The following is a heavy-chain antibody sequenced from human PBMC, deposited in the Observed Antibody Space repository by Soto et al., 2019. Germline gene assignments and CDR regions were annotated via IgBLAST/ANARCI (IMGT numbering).Heavy chain of an antibody. J-gene: IGHJ4*02. CDR3: ARSVLGSSGMDY. CDR1: GYTFTGYY. V-gene: IGHV1-2*04. CDR2: INPNSGGT. Sequence: GASVKVSCKASGYTFTGYYMHWVRQAPGQGLEWMGWINPNSGGTNYAQKFQGWVTVTRDTSISTAYMELSRLRSDDTAVYYCARSVLGSSGMDYWGQGTLVTVSS. D-gene: IGHD6-19*01.